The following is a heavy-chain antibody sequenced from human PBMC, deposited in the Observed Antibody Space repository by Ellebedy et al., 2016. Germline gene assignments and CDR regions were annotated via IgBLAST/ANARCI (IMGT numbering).Heavy chain of an antibody. CDR2: ISWDSAVI. Sequence: GGSLRLSXAGSGFTFNDYALHWVRQAPGKGLEWVSGISWDSAVIGYGGSVNGRFTISKDSAKNYLYLQMNSLRPEDTAFYYCAKGTMDYFYHWGQGTLVTVSS. V-gene: IGHV3-9*01. CDR1: GFTFNDYA. D-gene: IGHD4/OR15-4a*01. J-gene: IGHJ4*02. CDR3: AKGTMDYFYH.